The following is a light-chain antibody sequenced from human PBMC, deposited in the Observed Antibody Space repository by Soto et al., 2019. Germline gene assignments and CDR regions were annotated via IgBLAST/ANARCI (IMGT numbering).Light chain of an antibody. CDR3: QQFRT. V-gene: IGKV3-20*01. CDR1: QSVSSGY. J-gene: IGKJ3*01. CDR2: GAS. Sequence: EVVLTQSPGTLSLSLGERATLSCRASQSVSSGYLAWYQQKPGQAPRLLIFGASSRATGIPDRFSGSGSGTDFTLTISRLEPEDFAVYYCQQFRTFGPGTKVDIK.